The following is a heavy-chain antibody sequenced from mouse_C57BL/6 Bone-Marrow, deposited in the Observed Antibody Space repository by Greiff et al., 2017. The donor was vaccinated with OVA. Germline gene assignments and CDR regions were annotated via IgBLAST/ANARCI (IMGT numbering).Heavy chain of an antibody. J-gene: IGHJ2*01. CDR2: IDPENGDT. V-gene: IGHV14-4*01. Sequence: EVQLQQSGAELVRPGASVKLSCTASGFNIKDDYMHWVKQRPEQGLEWIGWIDPENGDTEYASQFQGKASITADTSSNTAYLQLSSLTSEDTAVYYCTRNWAVDYWGQGTTLTVSS. CDR1: GFNIKDDY. D-gene: IGHD4-1*01. CDR3: TRNWAVDY.